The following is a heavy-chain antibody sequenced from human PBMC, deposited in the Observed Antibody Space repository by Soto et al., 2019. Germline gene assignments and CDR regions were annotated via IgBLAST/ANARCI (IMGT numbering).Heavy chain of an antibody. V-gene: IGHV4-59*08. CDR1: GRSISSYY. D-gene: IGHD6-19*01. J-gene: IGHJ4*02. Sequence: SETLSLTCTVSGRSISSYYCTWIRQPPGKGLEWIGYIDYSGSTNYSPPLKSRVTTSEDTSKTQLSLKLSSGTAAGTAVYYWARGRGRDSSRSFYYWGQGTLFTAS. CDR3: ARGRGRDSSRSFYY. CDR2: IDYSGST.